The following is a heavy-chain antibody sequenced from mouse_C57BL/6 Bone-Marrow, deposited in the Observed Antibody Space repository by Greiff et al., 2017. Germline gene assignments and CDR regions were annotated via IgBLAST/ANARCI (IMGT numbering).Heavy chain of an antibody. CDR2: FYPGGGSI. J-gene: IGHJ2*01. Sequence: QVQLQQSGAELVKPGASVKLSCKASGYTFTEYTIHWVKQRSGQGLEWIGWFYPGGGSIKYNEKFKDKATLTAAKSSSPVYMELSRLTSEDSAVYFCARHGKQLRKFYYFDYWGQGTTLTVSS. CDR3: ARHGKQLRKFYYFDY. V-gene: IGHV1-62-2*01. D-gene: IGHD3-2*02. CDR1: GYTFTEYT.